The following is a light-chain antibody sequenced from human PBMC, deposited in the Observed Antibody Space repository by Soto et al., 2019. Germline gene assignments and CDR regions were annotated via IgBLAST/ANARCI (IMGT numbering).Light chain of an antibody. CDR3: KYNHYT. V-gene: IGKV1-5*03. CDR1: QSISSW. J-gene: IGKJ2*01. CDR2: KAS. Sequence: DIQMTQSPSTLSASVGDRVTITCRASQSISSWLAWYQQKPGKAPKLLIYKASTLQSGVPSRFSGSGSGTEFTLAISSLQLVVFITHYPKYNHYT.